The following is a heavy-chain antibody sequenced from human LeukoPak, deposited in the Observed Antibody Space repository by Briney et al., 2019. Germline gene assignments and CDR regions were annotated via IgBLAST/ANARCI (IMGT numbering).Heavy chain of an antibody. CDR3: ARGLGGHDAFDI. D-gene: IGHD3-16*01. CDR2: IYYSGST. J-gene: IGHJ3*02. Sequence: SQTLSHTCTVSGGSISSGGYYWSWIRQHPGKGLEWIGYIYYSGSTYYNPSLKSRVTISVDTSKNQFSLKLSSVTAADTAVYYCARGLGGHDAFDIWGQGTMVTVSS. V-gene: IGHV4-31*03. CDR1: GGSISSGGYY.